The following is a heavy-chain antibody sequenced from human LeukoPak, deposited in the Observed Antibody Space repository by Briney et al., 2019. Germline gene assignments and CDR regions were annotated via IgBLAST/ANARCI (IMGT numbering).Heavy chain of an antibody. CDR1: GGSISSYY. CDR3: ARDRDSSSWYGSGFDP. D-gene: IGHD6-13*01. Sequence: TSETLSLTCTVSGGSISSYYWSWIRQPPGKGLEWIGYIYYSGSTNYNPSLKSRVTISVDTSKNQFSLKLSSVTAADTAVYYCARDRDSSSWYGSGFDPWGQGTLVTVSS. CDR2: IYYSGST. J-gene: IGHJ5*02. V-gene: IGHV4-59*01.